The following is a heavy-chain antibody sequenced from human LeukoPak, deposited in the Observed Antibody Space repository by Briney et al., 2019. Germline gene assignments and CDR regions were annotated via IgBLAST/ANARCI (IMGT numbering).Heavy chain of an antibody. CDR1: GFTFSSYG. J-gene: IGHJ4*02. Sequence: GGSLRLSCAASGFTFSSYGMHWVRQAPGKGLEWVAVISYDGSNKHYADSVKGRFTISRDNSKNTLYLQMNSLRAEDTAVYYCANSADYWGQGTLVTVSS. CDR2: ISYDGSNK. CDR3: ANSADY. V-gene: IGHV3-30*18.